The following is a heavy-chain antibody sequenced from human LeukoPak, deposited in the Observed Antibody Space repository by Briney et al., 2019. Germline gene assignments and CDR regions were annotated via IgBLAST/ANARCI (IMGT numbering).Heavy chain of an antibody. CDR2: ISDSGGST. J-gene: IGHJ1*01. D-gene: IGHD6-13*01. CDR3: AKDLHSSSWYNYFQH. CDR1: GFTFSSYA. V-gene: IGHV3-23*01. Sequence: GGSLRLSCAASGFTFSSYAMSWVRQTPGKGLEWVSAISDSGGSTYYADSVTGRFTISRDNSKNTLYLQMNSLRAEDTAVYYCAKDLHSSSWYNYFQHWGQGTLVTVSS.